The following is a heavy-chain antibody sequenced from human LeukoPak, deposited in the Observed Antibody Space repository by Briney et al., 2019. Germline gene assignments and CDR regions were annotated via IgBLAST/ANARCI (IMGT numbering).Heavy chain of an antibody. CDR2: IISSGSTI. J-gene: IGHJ4*02. Sequence: PGGSLRLSCAASGFTFSDYYMSWIRQAPGKGLEWVSYIISSGSTIYYADSVKGRFTISRDNAKNSLYLQMNSLRAEDTAVYYCAREARYSSGWHDYWGQGTLVTVSS. D-gene: IGHD6-19*01. CDR1: GFTFSDYY. CDR3: AREARYSSGWHDY. V-gene: IGHV3-11*04.